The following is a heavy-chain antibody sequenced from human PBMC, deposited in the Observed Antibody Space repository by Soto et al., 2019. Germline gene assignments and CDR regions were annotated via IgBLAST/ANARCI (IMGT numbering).Heavy chain of an antibody. CDR1: VFPFGANS. CDR3: APETGATQGPFDN. Sequence: XGSLRLSCVVSVFPFGANSMSWVRQAPGKGLEWVSGLSNTGRRTSYADSVKGRFNISRDNSENTVYLQMNSLRVEDTAVYYCAPETGATQGPFDNWGQGTLVTVSS. CDR2: LSNTGRRT. D-gene: IGHD1-26*01. J-gene: IGHJ4*02. V-gene: IGHV3-23*01.